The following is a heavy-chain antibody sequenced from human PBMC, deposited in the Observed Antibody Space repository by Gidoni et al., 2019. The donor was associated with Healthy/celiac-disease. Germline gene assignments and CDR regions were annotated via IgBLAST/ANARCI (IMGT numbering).Heavy chain of an antibody. Sequence: EVQLLESGGGLVQPGGSLRLSCAASGFTFTSYAISWVRQAPGKGLEWVSAISGSGGSTYYADSVKGRFTISRDNSKNTLYLQMNSLRAEDTAVYYCAKGPSSSWPLITHYPFYFDYWGQGTLVTVSS. J-gene: IGHJ4*02. CDR3: AKGPSSSWPLITHYPFYFDY. CDR2: ISGSGGST. V-gene: IGHV3-23*01. D-gene: IGHD6-13*01. CDR1: GFTFTSYA.